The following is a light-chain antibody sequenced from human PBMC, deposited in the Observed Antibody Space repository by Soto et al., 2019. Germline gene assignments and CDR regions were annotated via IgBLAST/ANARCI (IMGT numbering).Light chain of an antibody. J-gene: IGKJ3*01. V-gene: IGKV3-20*01. CDR3: QHYGTSAL. CDR1: QSVSSSY. Sequence: EIVLTQSPGTLSLSPGERATLSCRASQSVSSSYLAWYQQKPGQAPRLLIYDTSDRATGIPDRFSASGSGTDFTLTISRLEPEDFAVYYCQHYGTSALFGPGTKVDI. CDR2: DTS.